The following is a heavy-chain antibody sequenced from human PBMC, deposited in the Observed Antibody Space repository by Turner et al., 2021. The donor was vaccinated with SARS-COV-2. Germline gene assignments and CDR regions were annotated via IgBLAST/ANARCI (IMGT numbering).Heavy chain of an antibody. Sequence: EMPVVESGGCLVQPWGFLSPSGAASGISCSSFWMSWVRQAPGKGLEWVANLNQDGSDKNYLHSVRGPFTISRDNAKNSLFLQMNSLRAEDTAVYYCAGGGCSGGSCPLGLGFDHAFDIWGQGTTVTVSS. J-gene: IGHJ3*02. CDR2: LNQDGSDK. CDR1: GISCSSFW. CDR3: AGGGCSGGSCPLGLGFDHAFDI. V-gene: IGHV3-7*01. D-gene: IGHD2-15*01.